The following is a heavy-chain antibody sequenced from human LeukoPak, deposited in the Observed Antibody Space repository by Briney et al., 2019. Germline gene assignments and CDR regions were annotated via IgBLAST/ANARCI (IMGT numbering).Heavy chain of an antibody. J-gene: IGHJ4*02. Sequence: GASVKVSCTASGGTFSSYAISWVRQSPGQGLEWMGRIIPIFGTANYAQKFQGRVTITADKCTSTAYMELSSLRSEDTAVYYCAGDEDYYDSGAPLDYCGQGTLVTVSS. CDR2: IIPIFGTA. CDR1: GGTFSSYA. D-gene: IGHD3-22*01. V-gene: IGHV1-69*06. CDR3: AGDEDYYDSGAPLDY.